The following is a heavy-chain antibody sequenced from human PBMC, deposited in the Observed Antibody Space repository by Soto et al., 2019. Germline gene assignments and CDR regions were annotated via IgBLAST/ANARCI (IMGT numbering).Heavy chain of an antibody. CDR3: ARDPYSGSYPYFDY. J-gene: IGHJ4*02. V-gene: IGHV1-69*13. D-gene: IGHD1-26*01. CDR1: GYTFTSYG. CDR2: ISPIIGNT. Sequence: SVKVSCKASGYTFTSYGISWVRQAPGQGLEWMGGISPIIGNTNYAQKFQGRVTMTADESTSTAYMELSSLRSEDTAVYYCARDPYSGSYPYFDYWGQGTLVTVSS.